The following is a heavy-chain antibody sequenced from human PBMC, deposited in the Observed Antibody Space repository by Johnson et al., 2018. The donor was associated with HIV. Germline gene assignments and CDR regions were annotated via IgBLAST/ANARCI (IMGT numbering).Heavy chain of an antibody. Sequence: QVQLVESGGGVVQTGGSLRLSCAASGFTFSSYGMHWVRQAPGKGLEWVAFIRYDGSNKYYADSVKGRFTISIDNSENTLYLQMNSLRAEDTAGYYCAKARSSGQGAFDIWGQGTLVTVSS. D-gene: IGHD6-19*01. V-gene: IGHV3-30*02. CDR2: IRYDGSNK. CDR1: GFTFSSYG. J-gene: IGHJ3*02. CDR3: AKARSSGQGAFDI.